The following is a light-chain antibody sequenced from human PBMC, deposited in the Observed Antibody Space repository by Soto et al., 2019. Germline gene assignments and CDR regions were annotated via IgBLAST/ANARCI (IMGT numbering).Light chain of an antibody. CDR1: QSISSY. Sequence: DIQMTQSPSSLSASVGDRLAITGRASQSISSYLNWYQHKPGKAPKLLIYAASSLQSGVPSRFSGSGSGTDFTLTISSLQPEDFAIYYCQQSFISPRTFGPGTKVDIK. J-gene: IGKJ3*01. CDR3: QQSFISPRT. CDR2: AAS. V-gene: IGKV1-39*01.